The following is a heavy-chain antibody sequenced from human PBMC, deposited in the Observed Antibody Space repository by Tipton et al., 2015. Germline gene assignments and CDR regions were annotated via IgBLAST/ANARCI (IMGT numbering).Heavy chain of an antibody. CDR1: GGSISSGGYH. Sequence: TLSLTCNVSGGSISSGGYHWNWIRQHPGKGLEWIGLIDYSGTTYYNPSLKRRLIISADTSKNQLSLKLSSVTAADTGVYYCARHHQQRVDYFDYWGQGTLVTVSS. CDR3: ARHHQQRVDYFDY. CDR2: IDYSGTT. D-gene: IGHD6-13*01. J-gene: IGHJ4*02. V-gene: IGHV4-31*03.